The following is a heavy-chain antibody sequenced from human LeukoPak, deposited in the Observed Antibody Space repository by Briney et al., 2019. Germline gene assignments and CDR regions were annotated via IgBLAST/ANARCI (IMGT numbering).Heavy chain of an antibody. V-gene: IGHV3-72*01. CDR3: ARDPSLNL. CDR1: GFTFSDHY. J-gene: IGHJ6*04. Sequence: GGSLRLSCVASGFTFSDHYMDWVRQAPGKGLEWVGRTRNKANSYTTEYAASAKGRFTISRDDSKNSLYLEMNSLKTEDTAVYYCARDPSLNLWGKGTTVTVSS. CDR2: TRNKANSYTT. D-gene: IGHD1-14*01.